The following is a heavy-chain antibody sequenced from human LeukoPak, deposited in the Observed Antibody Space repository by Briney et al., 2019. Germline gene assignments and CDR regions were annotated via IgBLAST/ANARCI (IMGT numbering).Heavy chain of an antibody. Sequence: SVKVSCKASGGTFSSYAISWVRQAPGQGLEWMGGIIPIFGTANYAQKFQGRVTITADESTSTAYMELSSPRSEDTAVYYCARDSTRYCSGGSCYSPYYYGMDVWGQGTTVTVSS. CDR3: ARDSTRYCSGGSCYSPYYYGMDV. CDR2: IIPIFGTA. V-gene: IGHV1-69*13. CDR1: GGTFSSYA. J-gene: IGHJ6*02. D-gene: IGHD2-15*01.